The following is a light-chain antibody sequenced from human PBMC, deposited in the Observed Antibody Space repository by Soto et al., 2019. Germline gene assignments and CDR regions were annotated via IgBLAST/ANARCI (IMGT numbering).Light chain of an antibody. Sequence: IVLTQSPGTLSLSPGGRVTLSCRASQSVTTRLAWYQHKPGQAPRLLISGASSRASGVPVRFSGSGSGTDFTLTISRLEPEDFALYYCQQYGGSPITFGLGTRLEIK. V-gene: IGKV3-20*01. CDR1: QSVTTR. CDR2: GAS. CDR3: QQYGGSPIT. J-gene: IGKJ5*01.